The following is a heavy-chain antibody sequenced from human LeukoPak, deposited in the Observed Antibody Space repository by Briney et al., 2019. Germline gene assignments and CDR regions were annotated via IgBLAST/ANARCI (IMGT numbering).Heavy chain of an antibody. D-gene: IGHD5-18*01. Sequence: ASAKVSCKASGYTFTSYYMHWVRQAPGQGLEWMGVINPSGGSTSYAQKFQGRVTMTRDTSTSTVYMELSSLRSEDTAVYYCARDLGVDTVDYYYMDVWGKGTTVTVSS. CDR1: GYTFTSYY. V-gene: IGHV1-46*01. CDR2: INPSGGST. J-gene: IGHJ6*03. CDR3: ARDLGVDTVDYYYMDV.